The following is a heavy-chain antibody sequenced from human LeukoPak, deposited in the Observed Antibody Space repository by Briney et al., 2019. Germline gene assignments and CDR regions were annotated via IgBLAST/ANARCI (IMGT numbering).Heavy chain of an antibody. CDR2: IKQDGSET. CDR3: ARDRDSRWDFDL. V-gene: IGHV3-7*01. D-gene: IGHD3-22*01. CDR1: GFTSSTYW. Sequence: GWSLRLSCAASGFTSSTYWMSWVRQAPGKGLAWVASIKQDGSETYYVDSVKGRFTLSRGNAKNSLYLQMNSLRADDTAVYYCARDRDSRWDFDLWGRGTLVTVSA. J-gene: IGHJ2*01.